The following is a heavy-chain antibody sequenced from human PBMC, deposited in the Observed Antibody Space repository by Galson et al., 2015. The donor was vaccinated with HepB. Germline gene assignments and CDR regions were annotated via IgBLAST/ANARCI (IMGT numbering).Heavy chain of an antibody. D-gene: IGHD1-14*01. V-gene: IGHV3-33*01. CDR2: IWYDGSNK. CDR1: GFTFRNHG. J-gene: IGHJ2*01. CDR3: ARDIVARYIDL. Sequence: SLRLSCAASGFTFRNHGMHWVRQAPGKGLEWVAVIWYDGSNKYYVDSVKGRFTISRDNSKNTLSLQMNSLRAEDTAVYYCARDIVARYIDLWGRGALVTVSS.